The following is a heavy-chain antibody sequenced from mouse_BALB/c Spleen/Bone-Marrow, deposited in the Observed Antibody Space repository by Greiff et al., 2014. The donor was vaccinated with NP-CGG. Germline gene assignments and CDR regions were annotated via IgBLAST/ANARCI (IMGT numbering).Heavy chain of an antibody. Sequence: QVQLQQPGAELVKPGAPVKLSCKASGYSFTSYWMNWVKQRPGRGLEWIGRIDPSDSETHYNQKFKDKATLTVDKSSSTAYIQLSSLTSEDSAVYYCARDHFYSDNYEFVYWGQGTLVTVSA. V-gene: IGHV1-69*02. J-gene: IGHJ3*01. CDR3: ARDHFYSDNYEFVY. CDR1: GYSFTSYW. D-gene: IGHD2-1*01. CDR2: IDPSDSET.